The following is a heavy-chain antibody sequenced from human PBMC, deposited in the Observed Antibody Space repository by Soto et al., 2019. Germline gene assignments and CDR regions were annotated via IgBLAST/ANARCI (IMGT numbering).Heavy chain of an antibody. V-gene: IGHV1-18*01. CDR3: AREGYSGSNYISQYYYFDY. Sequence: QVQLVQSGAEVKKPGASVKVSCKASGYTFTSDGISWVRQAPGQGLEWMGWISAYNGNTNYAQKLQGRVTMTTDTSTSTAYMELRSLRSDDTAVYYCAREGYSGSNYISQYYYFDYWGQGTLVTVSS. J-gene: IGHJ4*02. D-gene: IGHD4-4*01. CDR2: ISAYNGNT. CDR1: GYTFTSDG.